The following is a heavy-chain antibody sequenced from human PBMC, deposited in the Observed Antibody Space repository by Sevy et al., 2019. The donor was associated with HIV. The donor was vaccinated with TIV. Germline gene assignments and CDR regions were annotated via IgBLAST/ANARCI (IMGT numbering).Heavy chain of an antibody. Sequence: GGSLRLSCAVSGFTFSSYSMHWVRQAPGKGLEWVTVISYDGRNKYYADSVKDRFTISRDNLKNTLYLQMNSLRAEDTAVYYCAKCGGDCYSRGYLDYWGQGTLVTVSS. J-gene: IGHJ4*02. CDR1: GFTFSSYS. CDR3: AKCGGDCYSRGYLDY. D-gene: IGHD2-21*02. CDR2: ISYDGRNK. V-gene: IGHV3-30-3*02.